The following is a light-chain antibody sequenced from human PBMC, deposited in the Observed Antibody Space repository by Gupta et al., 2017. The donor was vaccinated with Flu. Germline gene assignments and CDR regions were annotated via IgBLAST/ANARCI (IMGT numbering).Light chain of an antibody. V-gene: IGKV3-11*01. CDR1: QDLGTW. Sequence: EIVLTQSPATLSLSPGERATLACRASQDLGTWLAWYQQTPGQAPRLLIYDASSRAAGIPARFSGSGSGTDFTLTISSLEPEDSAVYYCQHRKTWPLTFGGGTKVEIK. J-gene: IGKJ4*01. CDR3: QHRKTWPLT. CDR2: DAS.